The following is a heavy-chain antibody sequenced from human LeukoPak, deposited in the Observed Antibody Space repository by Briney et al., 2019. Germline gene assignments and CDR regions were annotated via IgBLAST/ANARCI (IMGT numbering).Heavy chain of an antibody. CDR1: GFNFSIYS. Sequence: PGGSLRLSCAASGFNFSIYSMNWVRQAPGKGLEWVSYITRSSTTIYYADSVKSRFTISRDNSRNTLYLQMNSLRAEDTAVYYWARQRGDYSSSLSMFYWYFDLWGRGTLVTVSS. CDR2: ITRSSTTI. V-gene: IGHV3-48*01. D-gene: IGHD6-13*01. J-gene: IGHJ2*01. CDR3: ARQRGDYSSSLSMFYWYFDL.